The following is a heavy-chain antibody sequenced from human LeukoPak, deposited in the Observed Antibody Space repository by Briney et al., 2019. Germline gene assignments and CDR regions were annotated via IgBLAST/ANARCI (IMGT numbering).Heavy chain of an antibody. CDR1: GGTFSSYA. Sequence: GASVKVSCKASGGTFSSYAISWVRQAPGQGLDWMGRIIPIFGTANYAQKFQGRVTITADKSTSTAYMELGSLRSEDTAVYYCARDRQHYYDSSGQGYWGQGTLVTVSS. CDR2: IIPIFGTA. J-gene: IGHJ4*02. CDR3: ARDRQHYYDSSGQGY. D-gene: IGHD3-22*01. V-gene: IGHV1-69*06.